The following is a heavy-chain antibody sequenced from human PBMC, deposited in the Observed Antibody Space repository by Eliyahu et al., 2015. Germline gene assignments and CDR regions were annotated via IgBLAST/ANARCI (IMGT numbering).Heavy chain of an antibody. D-gene: IGHD5-18*01. CDR1: DDSXSSGKXY. Sequence: QVQLQESGPGLVKPSQTLSLTCTVSDDSXSSGKXYWSWVRQPAGRGLEWIGRVYISGSTNYNPSLKSRVTMSLDTSKSQFSLKLTYVTAADTAVYYCARLADTMTVIGYYFDNWGPGTLVTVSS. V-gene: IGHV4-61*02. J-gene: IGHJ4*02. CDR3: ARLADTMTVIGYYFDN. CDR2: VYISGST.